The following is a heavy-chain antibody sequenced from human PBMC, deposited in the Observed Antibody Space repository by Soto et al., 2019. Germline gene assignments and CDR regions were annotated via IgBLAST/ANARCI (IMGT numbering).Heavy chain of an antibody. Sequence: GESLKISCKGSGYSFTSYWIGWVRQMPGKGLEWMGIIYPGDSDTRYSPSFQGQVTISADKSISTAYLQWSSLKASDTAMYYCARQGAYCSGGSCYSDLPYGMDVWGQGTTVTVSS. CDR2: IYPGDSDT. V-gene: IGHV5-51*01. CDR3: ARQGAYCSGGSCYSDLPYGMDV. J-gene: IGHJ6*02. D-gene: IGHD2-15*01. CDR1: GYSFTSYW.